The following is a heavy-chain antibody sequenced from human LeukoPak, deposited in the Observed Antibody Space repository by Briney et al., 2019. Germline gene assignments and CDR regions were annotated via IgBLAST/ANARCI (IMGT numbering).Heavy chain of an antibody. CDR3: AKDPEYYYDSSGYYAEAFDI. CDR1: GFTFSSYW. Sequence: QPGGSLRLSCAASGFTFSSYWMHWVRQAPGKGLEWVSAISGSGGSTYYADSVKGRFTISRDNSKNTLYLQMNSLRAEDTAVYYCAKDPEYYYDSSGYYAEAFDIWGQGTMVTVSS. J-gene: IGHJ3*02. CDR2: ISGSGGST. D-gene: IGHD3-22*01. V-gene: IGHV3-23*01.